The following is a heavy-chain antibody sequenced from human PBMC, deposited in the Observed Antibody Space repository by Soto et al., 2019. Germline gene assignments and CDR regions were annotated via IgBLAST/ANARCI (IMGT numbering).Heavy chain of an antibody. CDR3: ARGWSEFYDSSGYYQTFDY. CDR1: GGSISSGGYY. J-gene: IGHJ4*02. D-gene: IGHD3-22*01. Sequence: PSETLSLTCTVPGGSISSGGYYWSWIRQHPGKGLEWIGYIYYSGSTYYNPSLKSRVTISVDTSKNQFSLKLSSVTAADTAVYYCARGWSEFYDSSGYYQTFDYWGQGTLVTVSS. CDR2: IYYSGST. V-gene: IGHV4-31*03.